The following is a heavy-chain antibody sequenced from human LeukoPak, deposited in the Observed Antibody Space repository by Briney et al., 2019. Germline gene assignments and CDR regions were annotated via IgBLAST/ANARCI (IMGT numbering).Heavy chain of an antibody. D-gene: IGHD2-2*01. CDR3: AKFPSTVPTNYFDY. CDR2: ISGSGGST. Sequence: GGSLRLSCAASGFTFSSSGMSWVRQAPGKGLEWVSIISGSGGSTYYADSVKGRFTISRDNSKNTLYLQMNNLRAEDTVIYYCAKFPSTVPTNYFDYWGQGTLVTVSS. V-gene: IGHV3-23*01. J-gene: IGHJ4*02. CDR1: GFTFSSSG.